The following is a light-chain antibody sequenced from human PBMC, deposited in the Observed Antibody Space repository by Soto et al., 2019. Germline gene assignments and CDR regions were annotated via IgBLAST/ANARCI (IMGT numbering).Light chain of an antibody. J-gene: IGKJ1*01. CDR2: DVS. CDR1: QNIERW. CDR3: QQFKSDTWT. V-gene: IGKV1-5*01. Sequence: DIQMTQSPSTLSASVGDRVTITCRASQNIERWLAWYQQKPGKAPKLLLYDVSSLESGVPSRFSGSGSATEFILTINGLQPDDFATYFCQQFKSDTWTFVQGTKVDIK.